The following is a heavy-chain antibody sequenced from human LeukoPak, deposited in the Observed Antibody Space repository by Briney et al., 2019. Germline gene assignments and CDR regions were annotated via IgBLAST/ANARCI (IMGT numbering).Heavy chain of an antibody. CDR2: MNPDGTGS. J-gene: IGHJ4*02. Sequence: PGGSLRLSCAASGFTFSTYLMHWVRQAPGKGLVWVSRMNPDGTGSYYADSVKGRFTISRDNAKNTLYLQMNSLRAEDTAVYYCTRNLYGDCWGQGTLVTVSS. CDR1: GFTFSTYL. CDR3: TRNLYGDC. D-gene: IGHD3-16*01. V-gene: IGHV3-74*01.